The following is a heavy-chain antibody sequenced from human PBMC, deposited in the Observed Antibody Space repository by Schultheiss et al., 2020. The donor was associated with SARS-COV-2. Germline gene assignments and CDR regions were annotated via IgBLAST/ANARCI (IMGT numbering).Heavy chain of an antibody. J-gene: IGHJ4*02. Sequence: GGSLRLSCAASGFTFSNAWMSWVRQAPGKGLEWVGRIKSKTDGGTTDYAAPVKGRFTISRDDSKNTLYLQMNSLKTEDKAVYYCTTDEVHDYIWGSYRRVDYWGQGTLVTVSS. CDR2: IKSKTDGGTT. CDR3: TTDEVHDYIWGSYRRVDY. CDR1: GFTFSNAW. D-gene: IGHD3-16*02. V-gene: IGHV3-15*01.